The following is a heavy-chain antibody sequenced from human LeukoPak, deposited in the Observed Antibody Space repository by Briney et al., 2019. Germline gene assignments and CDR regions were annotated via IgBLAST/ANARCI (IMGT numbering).Heavy chain of an antibody. V-gene: IGHV1-2*02. CDR1: GYTFTDYS. Sequence: ASVKVSCKASGYTFTDYSIHWVRQAPGQGLEWMGRINTNTGGTNYAQKFQGRVTMTRDTSISTAYMELSRLRSDDTAVYYCARALLYDSSGYYYAVWFDPWGQGTLVTVSS. CDR3: ARALLYDSSGYYYAVWFDP. J-gene: IGHJ5*02. D-gene: IGHD3-22*01. CDR2: INTNTGGT.